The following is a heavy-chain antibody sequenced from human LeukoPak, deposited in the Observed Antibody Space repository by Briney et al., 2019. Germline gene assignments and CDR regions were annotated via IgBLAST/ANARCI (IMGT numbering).Heavy chain of an antibody. D-gene: IGHD5-24*01. CDR1: GGSISSGDYY. V-gene: IGHV4-30-4*01. J-gene: IGHJ2*01. CDR2: IYYSGST. CDR3: ARQTGEMATIFPTPYWYFDL. Sequence: PSETLSLTCTVSGGSISSGDYYWSWIRQPPGKGLEWIGYIYYSGSTYYNPSLKSRVTISVDTSKNQFSLKLSSVTAADTAVYYCARQTGEMATIFPTPYWYFDLWGRGTLVTVSS.